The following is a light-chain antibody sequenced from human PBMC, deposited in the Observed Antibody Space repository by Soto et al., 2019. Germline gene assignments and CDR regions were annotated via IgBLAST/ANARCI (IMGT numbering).Light chain of an antibody. CDR3: QQYYSTPTWT. CDR1: QSVLFRSNNKNY. V-gene: IGKV4-1*01. Sequence: DIVMTQSPDSLAVSLGERATINCKSSQSVLFRSNNKNYLAWYQQKPGQPPKLLIYWASTRESGVPDRFSGSGSGTDFTLTISSLQAEDVAVYYCQQYYSTPTWTFGQGTKVETK. J-gene: IGKJ1*01. CDR2: WAS.